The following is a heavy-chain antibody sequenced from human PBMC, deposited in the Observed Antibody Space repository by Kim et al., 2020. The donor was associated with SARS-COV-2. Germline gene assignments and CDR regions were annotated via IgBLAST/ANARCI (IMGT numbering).Heavy chain of an antibody. V-gene: IGHV3-23*01. J-gene: IGHJ4*02. CDR3: AKDPPGTIFGVVITFDY. Sequence: VKGRFTISRDNSKNTLYLQMNSLRAEDTAVYYCAKDPPGTIFGVVITFDYWGQGTLVTVSS. D-gene: IGHD3-3*01.